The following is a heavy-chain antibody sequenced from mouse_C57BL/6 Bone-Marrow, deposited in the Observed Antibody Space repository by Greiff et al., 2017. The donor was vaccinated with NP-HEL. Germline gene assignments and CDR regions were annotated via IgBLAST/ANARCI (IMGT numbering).Heavy chain of an antibody. CDR1: GSTIKNTY. CDR3: ARSDGYYAMDY. Sequence: VQLQQPVAELVRPGASVKLSCTASGSTIKNTYMHWVKQRPEQGLEWIGRIDPSNGNTKYTPKFQGKATITADTSSNTAYLQLSSLTSEDTAIYYCARSDGYYAMDYWGQGTSVTVSS. D-gene: IGHD2-3*01. J-gene: IGHJ4*01. V-gene: IGHV14-3*01. CDR2: IDPSNGNT.